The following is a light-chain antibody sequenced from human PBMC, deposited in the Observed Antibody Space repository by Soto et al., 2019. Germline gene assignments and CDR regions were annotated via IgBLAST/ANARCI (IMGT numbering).Light chain of an antibody. CDR3: QPWVTGRPRV. CDR1: SGHSTYA. V-gene: IGLV4-69*01. CDR2: LNNDGSH. Sequence: QLVLTQSPSASASLGASVKLTCTLSSGHSTYAIAWHQQQPEKGPRYLMKLNNDGSHTKGDGVPDRFSGSSSGAERYLTTSSMQSADEEDYYCQPWVTGRPRVFGGGTKLTVL. J-gene: IGLJ3*02.